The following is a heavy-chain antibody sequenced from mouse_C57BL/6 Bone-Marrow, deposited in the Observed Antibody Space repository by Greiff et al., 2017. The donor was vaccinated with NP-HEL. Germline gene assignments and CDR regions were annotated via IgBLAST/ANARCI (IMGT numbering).Heavy chain of an antibody. Sequence: VHLVESGGGLVKPGGSLKLSCAASGFTFSSYAMSWVRQTPEKRLEWVATISDGGSYTYYPDNVKGRFTISRDNAKNNLYLQMSHLKSEDTAMYYCARYDYDVAMDYWGQGTSVTVSS. V-gene: IGHV5-4*01. CDR1: GFTFSSYA. D-gene: IGHD2-4*01. CDR2: ISDGGSYT. J-gene: IGHJ4*01. CDR3: ARYDYDVAMDY.